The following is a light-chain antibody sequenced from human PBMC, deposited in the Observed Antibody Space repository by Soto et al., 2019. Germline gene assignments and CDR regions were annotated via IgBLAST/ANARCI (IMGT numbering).Light chain of an antibody. CDR2: EVS. CDR1: QSLLHITGETF. J-gene: IGKJ5*01. Sequence: DVVMTQTPLSLSVAPGQPAPISCKSSQSLLHITGETFLFWYLQKPGQSPQLLIYEVSTRVSGVPDRFSGSGSGTDFKLEISRVETDDVGIYYCMQSTQLPPTFGQGTRLGIE. CDR3: MQSTQLPPT. V-gene: IGKV2D-29*02.